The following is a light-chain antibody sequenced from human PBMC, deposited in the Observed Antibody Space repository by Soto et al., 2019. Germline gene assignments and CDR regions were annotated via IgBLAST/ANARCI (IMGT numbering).Light chain of an antibody. CDR1: QSVSNDF. Sequence: EIVATTSPCILSLSPWERATLSCRASQSVSNDFLAWYQQKPGQAPRPLIYGASTRATDVPDRFSGSGSGADFTLSISSLQSEDFALYYSPPLTVGGGTKV. CDR2: GAS. J-gene: IGKJ4*01. V-gene: IGKV3-20*01. CDR3: PPLT.